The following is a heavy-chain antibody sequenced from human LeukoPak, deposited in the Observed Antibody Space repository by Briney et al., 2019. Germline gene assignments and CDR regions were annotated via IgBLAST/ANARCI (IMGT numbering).Heavy chain of an antibody. CDR2: IYGSP. D-gene: IGHD3-10*01. CDR1: GGSITDHF. J-gene: IGHJ3*02. V-gene: IGHV4-4*09. Sequence: PSQTLSLTCTVSGGSITDHFSGWIRHTPGMGLEWIGHIYGSPTYNPSLKSRVTISDATTQNQIFLKMTSVTAADTAIYYCARRFRRSASGIIHHDAYDIWGPGTEVIVSS. CDR3: ARRFRRSASGIIHHDAYDI.